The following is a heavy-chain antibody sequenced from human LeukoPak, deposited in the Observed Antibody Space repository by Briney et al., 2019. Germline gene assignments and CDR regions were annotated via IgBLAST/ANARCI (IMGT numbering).Heavy chain of an antibody. CDR2: ISSSSSYI. CDR3: ARVWLADAFDI. Sequence: GGSLRLSCAASRFTFSSYSMNWVRQAPGKGLEWVSSISSSSSYIYYADSVKGRFTISRDNAKNSLYLQMNSLRAEDTAVYYCARVWLADAFDIWGQGTMVTVSS. V-gene: IGHV3-21*01. J-gene: IGHJ3*02. CDR1: RFTFSSYS. D-gene: IGHD6-19*01.